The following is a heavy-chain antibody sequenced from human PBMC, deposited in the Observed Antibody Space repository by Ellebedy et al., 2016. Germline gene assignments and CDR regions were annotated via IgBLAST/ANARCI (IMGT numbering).Heavy chain of an antibody. J-gene: IGHJ4*02. Sequence: GGSLRLSCAASGFTFDDYAMHWVRQSPGKGLEWVSGISWSSNRIAYADSVKGRFTISRDNAKNSLYLQMNSLRPEDTGIYYCAKDFYDSTYGYLDFWGQGVLVTVSS. CDR2: ISWSSNRI. V-gene: IGHV3-9*01. D-gene: IGHD5/OR15-5a*01. CDR3: AKDFYDSTYGYLDF. CDR1: GFTFDDYA.